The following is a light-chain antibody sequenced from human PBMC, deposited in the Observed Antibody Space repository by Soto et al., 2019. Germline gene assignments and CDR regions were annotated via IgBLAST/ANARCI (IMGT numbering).Light chain of an antibody. V-gene: IGKV3-15*01. Sequence: EILMTQSPATLSVSPGERATLSCRASQSVGNNLAWYQQRPAQAPRLLIYGASTRATGIPARFSGSGSGTEFTLTISSLQSEDFAVYYCQQYNKWPLITFGPGTRVDI. CDR1: QSVGNN. CDR3: QQYNKWPLIT. CDR2: GAS. J-gene: IGKJ3*01.